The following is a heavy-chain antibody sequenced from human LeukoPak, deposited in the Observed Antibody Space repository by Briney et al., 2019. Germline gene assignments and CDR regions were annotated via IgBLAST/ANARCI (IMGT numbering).Heavy chain of an antibody. J-gene: IGHJ4*02. CDR3: AKHMYSSTWSQIDY. Sequence: GGSLRLSCAASGFTFSSYAMSWVRQAPGKGLEWVSAISGSGGSTYYADSVKGRFTISRDNSKNTLYLQMNSLRAEDTAVYYCAKHMYSSTWSQIDYWGQGTLVTVSS. CDR2: ISGSGGST. D-gene: IGHD6-13*01. CDR1: GFTFSSYA. V-gene: IGHV3-23*01.